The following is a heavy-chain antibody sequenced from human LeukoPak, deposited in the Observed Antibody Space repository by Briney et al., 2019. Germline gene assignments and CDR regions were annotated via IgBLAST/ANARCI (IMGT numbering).Heavy chain of an antibody. J-gene: IGHJ4*02. CDR1: GYTFTGYY. V-gene: IGHV1-2*02. CDR2: INPNSGGT. CDR3: ARDMADIVATIQDY. D-gene: IGHD5-12*01. Sequence: ASVKVSCKASGYTFTGYYMHWVRQAPGQGLEWMEWINPNSGGTNYAQKFQGRVTMTRDTSISTAYMELSRLRSDDTAVYYCARDMADIVATIQDYWGQGTLVTVSS.